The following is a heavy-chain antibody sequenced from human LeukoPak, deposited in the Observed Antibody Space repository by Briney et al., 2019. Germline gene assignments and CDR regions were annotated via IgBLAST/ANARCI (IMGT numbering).Heavy chain of an antibody. CDR1: GFTASGNY. D-gene: IGHD3-3*01. CDR2: IYSGGST. V-gene: IGHV3-66*02. J-gene: IGHJ4*02. Sequence: PGGSLRLSCAAPGFTASGNYMSWVRKAPGKGLEWVSVIYSGGSTYYADSVKGRFTISRDNSKNTLYLQMNSLRAEDTAVYYCARSRTIFGVVRWYFDYWGQGTLVTVSS. CDR3: ARSRTIFGVVRWYFDY.